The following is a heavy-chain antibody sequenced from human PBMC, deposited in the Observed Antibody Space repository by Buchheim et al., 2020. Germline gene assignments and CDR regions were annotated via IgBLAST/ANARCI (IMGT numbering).Heavy chain of an antibody. CDR1: GFTFSSYG. CDR3: AKSSGVELMVYAIGSPYYDY. D-gene: IGHD2-8*01. J-gene: IGHJ4*02. Sequence: QVQLVESGGGVVQPGRSLRLSCAASGFTFSSYGMHWVRQAPGKGLEWVAVISYDGSNKYYADSVKGRFTISRDNSKNKLYLQMNSLRAEDTAVYYCAKSSGVELMVYAIGSPYYDYWGQGTL. V-gene: IGHV3-30*18. CDR2: ISYDGSNK.